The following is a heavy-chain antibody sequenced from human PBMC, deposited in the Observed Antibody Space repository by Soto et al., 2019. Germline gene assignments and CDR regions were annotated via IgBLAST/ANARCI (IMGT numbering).Heavy chain of an antibody. D-gene: IGHD6-13*01. CDR2: IWYDGSNK. J-gene: IGHJ4*02. CDR3: ARDKAAAGIFDY. CDR1: GFTFSSYG. Sequence: GGSLRLSCAASGFTFSSYGMHWVRQAPGKGLEWVAVIWYDGSNKYYADSVKGRFTISRDNSKNTLYLQMNSLRAEDTAVYYCARDKAAAGIFDYWGQGTLVTVSS. V-gene: IGHV3-33*01.